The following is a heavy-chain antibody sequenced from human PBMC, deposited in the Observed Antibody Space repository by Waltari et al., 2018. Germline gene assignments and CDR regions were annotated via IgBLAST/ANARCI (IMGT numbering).Heavy chain of an antibody. CDR2: IYYSGST. Sequence: QVQLQESGPGLVKPSETLSLTCTVSGGSISSYYWSWIRQPPGKGLEWIGYIYYSGSTNYNPALKGRVTISVDTSKNQFSLKLSSVTAADTAVYYCARVRSGLRALRGGMDVWGQGTTVTVSS. CDR1: GGSISSYY. CDR3: ARVRSGLRALRGGMDV. D-gene: IGHD3-3*01. V-gene: IGHV4-59*01. J-gene: IGHJ6*02.